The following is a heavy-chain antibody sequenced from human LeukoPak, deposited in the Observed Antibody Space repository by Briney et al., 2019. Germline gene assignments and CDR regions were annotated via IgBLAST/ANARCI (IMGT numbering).Heavy chain of an antibody. CDR1: GYTFTGYY. D-gene: IGHD3-10*01. CDR3: ARDLSRFGGDAFDI. Sequence: GASVKVSCKASGYTFTGYYMHWVRQAPGQGLEWMGWINPNSGGTNYAQKFQGRVTMTTDTSTSTAYMELRSLRSDDTAVYYCARDLSRFGGDAFDIWGQGTLVTVSS. V-gene: IGHV1-2*02. CDR2: INPNSGGT. J-gene: IGHJ3*02.